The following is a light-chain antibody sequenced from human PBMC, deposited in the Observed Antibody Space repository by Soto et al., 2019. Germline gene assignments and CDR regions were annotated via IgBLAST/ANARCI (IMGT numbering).Light chain of an antibody. CDR1: QGISSW. CDR2: DAY. CDR3: QQYNSYWT. Sequence: DIQMTQSPSTLSATLGDRVTSTCRASQGISSWLAWYQQKPGKAPKLLIYDAYSLESGVPSRFSGSGSGTELTLTISSLRPDDFATYYCQQYNSYWTFGQGTKVDI. J-gene: IGKJ1*01. V-gene: IGKV1-5*01.